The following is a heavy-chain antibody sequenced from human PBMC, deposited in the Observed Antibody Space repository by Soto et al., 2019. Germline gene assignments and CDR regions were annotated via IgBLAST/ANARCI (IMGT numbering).Heavy chain of an antibody. D-gene: IGHD3-22*01. J-gene: IGHJ3*02. CDR2: ISYDGSNK. V-gene: IGHV3-30-3*01. Sequence: GGSLRLSCAASGFTFSSYAMHWVRQAPGKGLEWVAVISYDGSNKYYADSVKGRFTISRDNSKNTLYLQMNSLRAEDTAVYYCERPETYYYDSSGYYYGGVGAFDIWGQGTMVTVSS. CDR3: ERPETYYYDSSGYYYGGVGAFDI. CDR1: GFTFSSYA.